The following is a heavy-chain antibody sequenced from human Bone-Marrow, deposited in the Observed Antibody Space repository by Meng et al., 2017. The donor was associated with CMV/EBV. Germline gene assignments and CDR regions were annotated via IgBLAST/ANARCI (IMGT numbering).Heavy chain of an antibody. CDR3: AISSKPLQLWFSHFDY. D-gene: IGHD5-18*01. Sequence: SVKVSCKASGYTFTSYDVNWVRQATGQGLEWMGRIIPILGIANYAQKFQGRVTITADKSTSTAYMELSSLRSEDTAVYYCAISSKPLQLWFSHFDYWGQGTLVTVSS. CDR1: GYTFTSYD. CDR2: IIPILGIA. V-gene: IGHV1-69*04. J-gene: IGHJ4*02.